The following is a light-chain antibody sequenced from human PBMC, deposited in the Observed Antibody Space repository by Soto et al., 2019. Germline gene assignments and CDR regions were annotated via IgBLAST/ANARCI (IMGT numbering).Light chain of an antibody. CDR1: QSISSW. CDR3: QQYGSSPPT. V-gene: IGKV1-5*01. Sequence: IQMTQSPSTLSASLGGRVTITWRASQSISSWLAWYQQKPGKAPKLLIYDASSLESGVPSRFSGSGSGTDFTLTINRLEPEDFALYYCQQYGSSPPTFGQGTKVDIK. CDR2: DAS. J-gene: IGKJ1*01.